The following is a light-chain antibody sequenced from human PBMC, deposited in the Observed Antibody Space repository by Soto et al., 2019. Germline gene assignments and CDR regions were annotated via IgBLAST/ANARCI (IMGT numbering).Light chain of an antibody. J-gene: IGKJ5*01. CDR2: DAS. Sequence: EIVLTQSPATLSLSPGERATLSCRASQSVRTYLFWYQQKPGQSPRLLIYDASNRAAGIPARFSGSGSGTDFTLTISSLEPEDFVIYYCQQRGNWPPITFGQGTRLEIK. V-gene: IGKV3-11*01. CDR1: QSVRTY. CDR3: QQRGNWPPIT.